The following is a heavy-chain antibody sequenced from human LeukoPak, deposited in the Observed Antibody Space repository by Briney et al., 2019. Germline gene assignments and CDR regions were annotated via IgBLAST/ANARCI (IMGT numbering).Heavy chain of an antibody. J-gene: IGHJ4*02. CDR3: ARERGWFGGLYGGFDY. CDR2: ISSSGSTI. Sequence: PGGSLRLSCAASGFTFSSYEMNWVRQAPGKGLEWVSYISSSGSTIYYADSVKGRFTISRDNAKNSLYLQMNSLRAEDTAVYYCARERGWFGGLYGGFDYWGQGTLVTVSS. V-gene: IGHV3-48*03. CDR1: GFTFSSYE. D-gene: IGHD3-10*01.